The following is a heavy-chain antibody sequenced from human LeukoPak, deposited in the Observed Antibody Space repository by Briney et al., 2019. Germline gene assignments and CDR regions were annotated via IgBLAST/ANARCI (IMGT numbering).Heavy chain of an antibody. CDR1: GGSISSSSYY. J-gene: IGHJ6*02. D-gene: IGHD5-18*01. CDR2: IYYSGST. Sequence: SETLSLTCTVSGGSISSSSYYWGWIRQPPGKGLEWIGSIYYSGSTYYNPSLKSRVTISVDTSKNQFSLKLSSVTAADTAVYYCARAYSRHYYYYGMDVWGQGTTVTVSS. CDR3: ARAYSRHYYYYGMDV. V-gene: IGHV4-39*07.